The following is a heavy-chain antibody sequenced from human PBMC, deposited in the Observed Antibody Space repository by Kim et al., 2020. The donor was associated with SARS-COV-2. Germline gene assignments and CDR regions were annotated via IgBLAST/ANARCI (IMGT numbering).Heavy chain of an antibody. CDR2: SYDGTDK. J-gene: IGHJ4*02. CDR3: VSVPDY. Sequence: SYDGTDKYYADSVKGRFTISRDNSKNTLYLQMSGPRVEDTAVYYCVSVPDYWGQGTLVTVSS. V-gene: IGHV3-33*05.